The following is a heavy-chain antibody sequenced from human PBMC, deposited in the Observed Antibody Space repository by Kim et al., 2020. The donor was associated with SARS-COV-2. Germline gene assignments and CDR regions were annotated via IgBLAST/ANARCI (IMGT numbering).Heavy chain of an antibody. J-gene: IGHJ5*02. CDR3: ARDWGYDDVWGSYPMYCFDH. D-gene: IGHD3-16*01. Sequence: RVTISVDTSKNQFSLKLSSVTAADTAVYYCARDWGYDDVWGSYPMYCFDHWGQGTLVTVSS. V-gene: IGHV4-30-2*04.